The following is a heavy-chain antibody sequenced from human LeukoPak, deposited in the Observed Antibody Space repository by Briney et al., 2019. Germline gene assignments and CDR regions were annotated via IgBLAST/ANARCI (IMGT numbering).Heavy chain of an antibody. CDR3: ARDLGQYYDTSDNWFDP. V-gene: IGHV3-74*01. CDR2: INSDGINT. J-gene: IGHJ5*02. CDR1: GFTFSNYW. D-gene: IGHD3-22*01. Sequence: GGSLRLSCAASGFTFSNYWMHWVRQAPGKGLVWVSRINSDGINTSYADSVKGRFTISRDNAKNTLNLQMNSLRAEDTAVYYCARDLGQYYDTSDNWFDPRGQGTLVTVSS.